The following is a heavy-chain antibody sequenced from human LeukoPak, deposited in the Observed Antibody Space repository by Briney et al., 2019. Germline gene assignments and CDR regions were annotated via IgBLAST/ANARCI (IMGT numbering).Heavy chain of an antibody. CDR3: ASARRITIFGVVKYYYYGMDV. CDR1: GYTFTSYY. J-gene: IGHJ6*02. V-gene: IGHV1-69*13. D-gene: IGHD3-3*01. CDR2: IIPIFGTA. Sequence: SVTVSCKASGYTFTSYYMHWVRQAPGQGLEWMGGIIPIFGTANYAQKFQGRVTITADESTSTAYMELSSLRSEDTAVYYCASARRITIFGVVKYYYYGMDVWGQGTTVTVSS.